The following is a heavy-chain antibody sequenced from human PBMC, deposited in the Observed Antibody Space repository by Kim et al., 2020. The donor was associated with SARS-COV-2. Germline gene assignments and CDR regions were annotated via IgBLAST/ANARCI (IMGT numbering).Heavy chain of an antibody. V-gene: IGHV3-11*01. Sequence: GGSLRLSCAASGFTFSDFYMAWIRQAPGKGLEWTSYISSSSSTIYYVDSVKGRFTISRDNAKNSLYLQMNSLRAEDTAVYYCARATQGYGYGYGMDVWGQGTPVTVSS. CDR3: ARATQGYGYGYGMDV. CDR1: GFTFSDFY. CDR2: ISSSSSTI. J-gene: IGHJ6*02. D-gene: IGHD3-16*01.